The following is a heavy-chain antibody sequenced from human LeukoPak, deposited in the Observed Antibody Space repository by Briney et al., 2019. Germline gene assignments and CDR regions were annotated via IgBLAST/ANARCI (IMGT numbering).Heavy chain of an antibody. J-gene: IGHJ4*02. Sequence: GGSLRLSCVASGFIFSRYDMHWVRQAPGKGLEWGALIWHDGSKTHYADSVKGRFTISRDDSKSTLYVQMNSLRVEDTAVYYCARDPATVTSHFDYRGQGALVTVSS. D-gene: IGHD4-17*01. CDR2: IWHDGSKT. V-gene: IGHV3-33*01. CDR1: GFIFSRYD. CDR3: ARDPATVTSHFDY.